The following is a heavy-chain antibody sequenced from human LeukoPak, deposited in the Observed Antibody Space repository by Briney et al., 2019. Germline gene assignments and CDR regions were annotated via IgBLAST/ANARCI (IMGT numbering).Heavy chain of an antibody. Sequence: GGSLRLSCAASGFTFSSYAMNWVRQAPGKGLEWVSAITSAGNTYYADSVKGRFTISRDSSKNTLYLQMNSLRTQDTAVYFCANIAVTGDFDYWGQGTLVTVSS. CDR2: ITSAGNT. J-gene: IGHJ4*02. CDR1: GFTFSSYA. D-gene: IGHD6-19*01. CDR3: ANIAVTGDFDY. V-gene: IGHV3-23*01.